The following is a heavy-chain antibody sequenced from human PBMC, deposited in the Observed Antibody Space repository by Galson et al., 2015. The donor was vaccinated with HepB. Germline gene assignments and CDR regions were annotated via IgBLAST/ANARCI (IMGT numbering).Heavy chain of an antibody. V-gene: IGHV1-18*01. CDR1: GYTFTSYG. J-gene: IGHJ4*02. CDR2: ISAYNGNT. CDR3: ARDIVVVPAPWFGDPPLDY. Sequence: SGAEVKKPGASVKVSCKASGYTFTSYGISWVRQAPGQGLEWMGWISAYNGNTNYAQKLQGRVTMTTDTSTSTAYMELRSLRSDDTAVYYCARDIVVVPAPWFGDPPLDYWGQGTLVTVSS. D-gene: IGHD2-2*01.